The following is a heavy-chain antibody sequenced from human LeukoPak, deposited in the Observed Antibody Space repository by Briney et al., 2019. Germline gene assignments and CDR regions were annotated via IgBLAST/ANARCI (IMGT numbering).Heavy chain of an antibody. CDR2: INPSGGGT. V-gene: IGHV1-46*01. CDR1: GYTFTNYY. J-gene: IGHJ1*01. D-gene: IGHD2-15*01. Sequence: VASVKVSCKASGYTFTNYYVHWVRQAPGQGLEWMGIINPSGGGTSYAQKFQGRVTMTRDTSTSTVYMELSSLRSDDTAVYYCARGELGYCSGGSCYSPSPSYFQHWGQGTLVTVSS. CDR3: ARGELGYCSGGSCYSPSPSYFQH.